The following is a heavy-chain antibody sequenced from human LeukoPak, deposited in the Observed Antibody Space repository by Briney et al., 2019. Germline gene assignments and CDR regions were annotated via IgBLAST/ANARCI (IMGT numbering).Heavy chain of an antibody. CDR2: IKTDGSRT. CDR3: ATVSVGVRFDY. Sequence: PGGSLRLSCTSSGFNFSTYWIHWARQVPGKGLVWVSRIKTDGSRTSYADSVKGRFTISRDSAKNKLYLQMNSLRAEDTAVYYCATVSVGVRFDYWGQGALVAVSS. J-gene: IGHJ4*02. D-gene: IGHD3-16*01. V-gene: IGHV3-74*01. CDR1: GFNFSTYW.